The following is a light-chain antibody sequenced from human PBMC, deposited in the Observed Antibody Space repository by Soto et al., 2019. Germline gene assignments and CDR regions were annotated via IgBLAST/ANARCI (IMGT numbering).Light chain of an antibody. CDR2: GAY. J-gene: IGKJ1*01. CDR1: QSVSSSY. Sequence: EMVLTQSPGTLSLSPGERATLSCRASQSVSSSYLAWYQQKPGQAPRLLIYGAYSRATGIQDRLSGSGSGIDCTLNLSRLEPDDFAVYYCSQFGSSPRGTFRQGTKVEIK. V-gene: IGKV3-20*01. CDR3: SQFGSSPRGT.